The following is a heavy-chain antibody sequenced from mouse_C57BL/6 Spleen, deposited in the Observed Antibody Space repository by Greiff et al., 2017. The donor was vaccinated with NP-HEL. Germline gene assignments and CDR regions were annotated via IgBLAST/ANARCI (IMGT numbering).Heavy chain of an antibody. CDR2: IHPNSGST. CDR1: GYTFTSYW. V-gene: IGHV1-64*01. CDR3: AREGLLYYAMDY. D-gene: IGHD1-1*01. J-gene: IGHJ4*01. Sequence: QVQLQQSGAELVKPGASVKLSCKASGYTFTSYWMHWVKQRPGQGLEWIGMIHPNSGSTNYNEKFKSKATLTVDKSSSTAYMQLSSLTSEDSAVYYCAREGLLYYAMDYWGQGTSVTVSS.